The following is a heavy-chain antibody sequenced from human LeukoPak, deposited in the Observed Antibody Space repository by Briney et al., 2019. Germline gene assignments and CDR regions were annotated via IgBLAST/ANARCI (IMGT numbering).Heavy chain of an antibody. CDR3: AKDSVDCSSTSCYLPDAFDI. CDR2: IRYDGNNK. V-gene: IGHV3-30*02. Sequence: GGSLRLSCAASGFTFSSYGMHWVRQAPGKGLEWVAFIRYDGNNKYYADSVKGRFTISRDNSKNTLCLQMNSLRAEDTAVYYCAKDSVDCSSTSCYLPDAFDIWGQGTMVTVSS. J-gene: IGHJ3*02. CDR1: GFTFSSYG. D-gene: IGHD2-2*01.